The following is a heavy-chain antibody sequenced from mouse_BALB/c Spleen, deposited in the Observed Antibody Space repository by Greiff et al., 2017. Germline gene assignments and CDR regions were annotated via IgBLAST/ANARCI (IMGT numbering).Heavy chain of an antibody. J-gene: IGHJ3*01. D-gene: IGHD3-1*01. CDR3: ARHGGSSGPFAY. V-gene: IGHV2-6-2*01. Sequence: VKLQESGPDLVAPSQSLSITCTVSGFSLTSYGVHWVRQPPGKGLEWLVVIWSDGSTTYNSALKSRLSISKDNSKSQVFLKMNSLQTDDTAMYYCARHGGSSGPFAYWGQGTLVTVSA. CDR2: IWSDGST. CDR1: GFSLTSYG.